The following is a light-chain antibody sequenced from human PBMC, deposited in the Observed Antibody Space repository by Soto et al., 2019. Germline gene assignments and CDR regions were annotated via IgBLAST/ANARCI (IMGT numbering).Light chain of an antibody. CDR2: EVS. V-gene: IGKV2D-29*01. CDR1: QSLLPSDGKNY. CDR3: MQCIQLPYT. Sequence: DIVMTQTPLSLSVSPGQPASISCKASQSLLPSDGKNYLYWYLQQPRQPPQLLIYEVSNRCSGVPDRFSGSGSAADFPLNSSRVEAEDVGVYCCMQCIQLPYTFGQGTKLEIK. J-gene: IGKJ2*01.